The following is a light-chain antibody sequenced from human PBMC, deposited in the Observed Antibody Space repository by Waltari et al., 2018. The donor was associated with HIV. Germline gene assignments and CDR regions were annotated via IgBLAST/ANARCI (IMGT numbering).Light chain of an antibody. J-gene: IGLJ1*01. CDR3: SSYTSSSTRV. V-gene: IGLV2-14*01. Sequence: QSALTQPASVSGSPGPSITLPCTGTSSDVGGYNYVSWYQQHPGKAPKLMIYEVSNRPSGVSNRFSGSKSGNTASLTISGLQAEDEADYYCSSYTSSSTRVFGTGTKVTVL. CDR2: EVS. CDR1: SSDVGGYNY.